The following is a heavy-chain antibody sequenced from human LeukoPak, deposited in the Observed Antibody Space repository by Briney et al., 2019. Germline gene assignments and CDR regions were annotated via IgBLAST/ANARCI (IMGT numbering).Heavy chain of an antibody. CDR1: RFTFSSRG. V-gene: IGHV3-33*01. Sequence: PGRSLRLSCAASRFTFSSRGMHWVRQAPGKGLEWVAVIWYDGSNKYYADSVKGRFTISRDNSKNTLYLQMNSLRAEDTAVYYCARDRDYSSSWLDYWGQGTLVTVSS. J-gene: IGHJ4*02. CDR3: ARDRDYSSSWLDY. CDR2: IWYDGSNK. D-gene: IGHD6-13*01.